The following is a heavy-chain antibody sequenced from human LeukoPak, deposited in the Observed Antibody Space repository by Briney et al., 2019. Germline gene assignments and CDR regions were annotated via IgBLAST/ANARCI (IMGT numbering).Heavy chain of an antibody. CDR1: GGSISSSSYY. CDR2: IYYSGST. Sequence: SETLSLTCTVSGGSISSSSYYWGWIRQPPGKGLEWIGSIYYSGSTYYNPSLKSRVTISVDTSKNQFSLKLSSVTAADTAVYYCARNDFWSGHYFDYWGQGTLVTVSS. CDR3: ARNDFWSGHYFDY. J-gene: IGHJ4*02. D-gene: IGHD3-3*01. V-gene: IGHV4-39*01.